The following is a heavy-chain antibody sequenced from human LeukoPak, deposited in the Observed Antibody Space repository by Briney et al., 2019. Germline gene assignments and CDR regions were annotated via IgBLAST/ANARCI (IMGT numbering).Heavy chain of an antibody. CDR2: IYSGGST. V-gene: IGHV3-66*01. Sequence: GGSLRLSWAASGFTVSSNYMSWVRQAPGKGLDWVSVIYSGGSTYYADSVKGRFTISRDNSKNTLYLQMNSLRAEDTAVYYCARDPGGVGATGYWGQGTLVTVSS. CDR1: GFTVSSNY. D-gene: IGHD1-26*01. CDR3: ARDPGGVGATGY. J-gene: IGHJ4*02.